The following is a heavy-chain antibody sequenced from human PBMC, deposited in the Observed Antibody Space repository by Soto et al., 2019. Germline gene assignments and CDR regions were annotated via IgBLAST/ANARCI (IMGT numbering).Heavy chain of an antibody. J-gene: IGHJ4*02. CDR2: IYYSGST. V-gene: IGHV4-59*08. D-gene: IGHD4-17*01. CDR1: GGSIRSYY. Sequence: QVQLQESGPGLVKPWETLSLTCTVSGGSIRSYYWSWIRQPPGKGLEWIGYIYYSGSTNYNPSLKSRVTISVDTSKNQFSLKLSSVTAADTAVYYCARRYGVYFDYWGQGTLVTVSS. CDR3: ARRYGVYFDY.